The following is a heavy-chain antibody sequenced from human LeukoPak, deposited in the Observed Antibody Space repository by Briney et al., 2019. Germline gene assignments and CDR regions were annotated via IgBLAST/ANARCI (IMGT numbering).Heavy chain of an antibody. V-gene: IGHV3-15*01. CDR3: TTGNP. Sequence: GGSLRLSCLTSGFTFVNASMSWVRQAPGKGLEWVGLMKSKPEGGTTFYAAPVRGRFTISRDDSRNTLYLQMTSLTIGDTGVYYCTTGNPWGQGTLVTASS. J-gene: IGHJ5*02. CDR1: GFTFVNAS. CDR2: MKSKPEGGTT.